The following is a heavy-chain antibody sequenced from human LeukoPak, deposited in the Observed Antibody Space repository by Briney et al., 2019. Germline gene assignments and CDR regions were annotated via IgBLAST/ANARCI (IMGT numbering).Heavy chain of an antibody. CDR3: ARGSFLITFGGLIV. CDR2: IIPIFGTA. Sequence: ASVKVSCKASGGTFSSYAISWVRQAPGQGLEWMGGIIPIFGTANYAQKFQGRVTITADKSTSTAYMELNSLRAEDTAVYYCARGSFLITFGGLIVWGQGTLVTVSS. D-gene: IGHD3-16*02. J-gene: IGHJ4*02. V-gene: IGHV1-69*06. CDR1: GGTFSSYA.